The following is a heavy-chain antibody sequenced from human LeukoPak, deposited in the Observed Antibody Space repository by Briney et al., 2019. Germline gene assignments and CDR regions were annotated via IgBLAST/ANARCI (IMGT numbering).Heavy chain of an antibody. CDR2: IYHSGST. D-gene: IGHD2-2*01. CDR1: GGSISSGNY. CDR3: AKGYCRGNSCYDDRGAFDY. V-gene: IGHV4-38-2*02. Sequence: SETLSLTCTVSGGSISSGNYWGWIRLPPGKGLQWIGSIYHSGSTYYNPSLKSRVTISVDTSKNQFSLKLSSVTAADTAVYYCAKGYCRGNSCYDDRGAFDYWGQGTLVTVSS. J-gene: IGHJ4*02.